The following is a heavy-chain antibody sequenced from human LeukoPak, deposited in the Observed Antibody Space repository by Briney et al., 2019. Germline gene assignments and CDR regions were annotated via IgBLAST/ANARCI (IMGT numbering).Heavy chain of an antibody. J-gene: IGHJ5*02. V-gene: IGHV1-69*13. Sequence: SVKVSCKASRGTFSSYATSWVRQAPGQGLEWRGGIIPIFGTANYAQKFHGRVTITAAASTTTTYLELSSLRSEDTGVYYYARMSGYCSGDSCYGNNWFDPWGQGTLVTVSS. D-gene: IGHD2-15*01. CDR3: ARMSGYCSGDSCYGNNWFDP. CDR2: IIPIFGTA. CDR1: RGTFSSYA.